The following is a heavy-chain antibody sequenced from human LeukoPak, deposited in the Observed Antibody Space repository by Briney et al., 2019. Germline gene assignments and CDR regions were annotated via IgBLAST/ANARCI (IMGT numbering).Heavy chain of an antibody. CDR2: INPSGGGT. J-gene: IGHJ4*02. V-gene: IGHV1-46*01. Sequence: ASVTVSYMPSVYTFTSYNMHWVRQAPGQGRGRMGIINPSGGGTSYAQKFQGRVTMTRDTSTSTVYMELSSLTSEDTAVYYCAIGAVAGTLDDWGQVTLVTVAS. CDR3: AIGAVAGTLDD. D-gene: IGHD6-19*01. CDR1: VYTFTSYN.